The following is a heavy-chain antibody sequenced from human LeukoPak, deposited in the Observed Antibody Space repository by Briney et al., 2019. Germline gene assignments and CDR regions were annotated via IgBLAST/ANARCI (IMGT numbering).Heavy chain of an antibody. CDR1: GFTFSSYG. CDR2: INSDGSAT. D-gene: IGHD6-13*01. CDR3: ARGHASSWSNWYFDL. J-gene: IGHJ2*01. Sequence: GGSLRLSCAASGFTFSSYGMHWVRQAPGKGLVWVSRINSDGSATSYADSVKGRFTISRDNAKATLYLQMNSLRAEDTAVYYCARGHASSWSNWYFDLWGRGTLGTVSS. V-gene: IGHV3-74*01.